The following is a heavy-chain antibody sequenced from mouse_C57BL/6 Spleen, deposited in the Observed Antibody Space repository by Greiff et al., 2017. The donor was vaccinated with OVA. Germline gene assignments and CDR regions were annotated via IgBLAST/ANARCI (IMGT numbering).Heavy chain of an antibody. CDR1: GYTFTSYW. D-gene: IGHD2-4*01. J-gene: IGHJ4*01. CDR3: ARPSRYDYDEGYAMDY. V-gene: IGHV1-59*01. CDR2: IDPSDSYT. Sequence: VQLQQPGAELVRPGTSVKLSCKASGYTFTSYWMHWVKQRPGQGLEWIGVIDPSDSYTNYNQKFKGKATLTVDTSSSTAYMQLSSLTSEDSAVYYCARPSRYDYDEGYAMDYWGQGTSVTVSS.